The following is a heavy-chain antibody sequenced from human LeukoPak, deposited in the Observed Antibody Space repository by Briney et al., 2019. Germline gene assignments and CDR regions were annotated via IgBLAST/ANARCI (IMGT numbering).Heavy chain of an antibody. CDR2: IYYSGST. Sequence: SETLSLTCTVSGGSISSSSYYWGWIRQPPGKGLEWIGSIYYSGSTYYNPSLKSRVTISVDTSKNQFSLKLSSVTAADTAVYYCARKTYYYDSSGYGRRYYYYYYMDVWGKGTTVTVSS. CDR1: GGSISSSSYY. CDR3: ARKTYYYDSSGYGRRYYYYYYMDV. J-gene: IGHJ6*03. D-gene: IGHD3-22*01. V-gene: IGHV4-39*01.